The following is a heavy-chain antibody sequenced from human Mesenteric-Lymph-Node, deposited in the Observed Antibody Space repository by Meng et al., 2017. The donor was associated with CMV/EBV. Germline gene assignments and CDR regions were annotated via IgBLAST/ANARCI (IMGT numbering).Heavy chain of an antibody. D-gene: IGHD2-15*01. J-gene: IGHJ4*02. V-gene: IGHV3-23*01. CDR3: AKEVVGARGFDY. Sequence: GESLKISCAASGFTFSTYAMNWVRQAPGKGLEWVSGTSGSGGKTYYADSVKGRFTISRDKSKNTLHLQMNSLRVDDTAVYYCAKEVVGARGFDYWGLGTLVTVSS. CDR2: TSGSGGKT. CDR1: GFTFSTYA.